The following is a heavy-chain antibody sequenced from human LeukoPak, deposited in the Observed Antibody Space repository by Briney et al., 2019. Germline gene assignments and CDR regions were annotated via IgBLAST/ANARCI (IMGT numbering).Heavy chain of an antibody. CDR2: IRYDGSNK. J-gene: IGHJ4*02. CDR3: AKDPTIFGVVITPYFDY. Sequence: GGSLRLSCAASGFTFSSYGMHWVRQAPGKGLEWVAFIRYDGSNKYYADSVKGRFTISRDNSKNTLYLQMNSLRAEDTAVYYCAKDPTIFGVVITPYFDYWGQGTLVTVSS. V-gene: IGHV3-30*02. D-gene: IGHD3-3*01. CDR1: GFTFSSYG.